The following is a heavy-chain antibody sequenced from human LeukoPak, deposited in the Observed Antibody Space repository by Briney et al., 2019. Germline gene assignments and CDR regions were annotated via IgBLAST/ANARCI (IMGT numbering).Heavy chain of an antibody. V-gene: IGHV3-11*06. D-gene: IGHD2-15*01. CDR3: ARVNCSGGSCFGSGGMDV. Sequence: PGGSLRLSCAASGFTFSDYYMSWIRQAPGKGLEWVSYISSSSSYTNYADSVKGRFTNSRDNAKNSLYLQMNRLRAEDTAVYYCARVNCSGGSCFGSGGMDVWGQGTTVTVSS. CDR2: ISSSSSYT. CDR1: GFTFSDYY. J-gene: IGHJ6*02.